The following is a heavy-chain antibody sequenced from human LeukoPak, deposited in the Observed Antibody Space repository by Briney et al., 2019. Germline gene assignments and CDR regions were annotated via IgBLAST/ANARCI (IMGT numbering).Heavy chain of an antibody. CDR2: INHSGST. CDR3: ARDFSYCSGGSCYSLPYFDY. V-gene: IGHV4-34*01. D-gene: IGHD2-15*01. Sequence: PSETLSLTCAVYGGSFSGYYWSWIRQPPGKGLEWIGEINHSGSTNYNPSLKSRVTISVDTSKNQFSLKLSSVTAADTAVYYCARDFSYCSGGSCYSLPYFDYWGQGTLVTVSS. CDR1: GGSFSGYY. J-gene: IGHJ4*02.